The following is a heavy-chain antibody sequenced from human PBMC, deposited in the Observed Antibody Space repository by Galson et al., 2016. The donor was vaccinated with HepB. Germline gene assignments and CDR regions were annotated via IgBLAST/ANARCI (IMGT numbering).Heavy chain of an antibody. Sequence: SLRLSCAASGFTFSGYAIHWVRQAPGKGLEWVASIKQDGSQKYYVDSVKGRFTISRDNSKNSLYLHMNSLSAEDTAVYFCARDSRDYFSYYFDYWGPGTLVTVSS. J-gene: IGHJ4*02. D-gene: IGHD3-16*01. V-gene: IGHV3-7*01. CDR2: IKQDGSQK. CDR3: ARDSRDYFSYYFDY. CDR1: GFTFSGYA.